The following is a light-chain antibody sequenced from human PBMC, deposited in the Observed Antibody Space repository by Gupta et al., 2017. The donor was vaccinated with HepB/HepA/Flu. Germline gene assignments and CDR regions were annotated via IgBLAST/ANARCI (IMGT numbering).Light chain of an antibody. CDR1: SGHSSYA. Sequence: QLVLTQSPSAYASLGSSVLHTCTPLSGHSSYAIAWHKQQPEKGQRYLMKRNSDGCNSKGDGIPDRFSGPSSGAERYLTISSLHSEDEADYYCQTWGTGIRVFGGGTKLTVL. CDR2: RNSDGCN. V-gene: IGLV4-69*01. CDR3: QTWGTGIRV. J-gene: IGLJ2*01.